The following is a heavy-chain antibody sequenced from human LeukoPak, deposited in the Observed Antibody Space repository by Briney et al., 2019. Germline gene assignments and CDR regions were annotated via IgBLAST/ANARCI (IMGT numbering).Heavy chain of an antibody. CDR1: GYTFTGYY. V-gene: IGHV1-2*04. D-gene: IGHD3-9*01. J-gene: IGHJ2*01. CDR3: ARDKGRYDILTGTSIPWYFDL. CDR2: INPNSGGT. Sequence: GESLKISCKASGYTFTGYYMHWVRQAPGQGLEWMGWINPNSGGTNYAQKFQGWVTMTRDTSISTAYMELSRLRSDDTAVYYCARDKGRYDILTGTSIPWYFDLWGRGTLVTVSS.